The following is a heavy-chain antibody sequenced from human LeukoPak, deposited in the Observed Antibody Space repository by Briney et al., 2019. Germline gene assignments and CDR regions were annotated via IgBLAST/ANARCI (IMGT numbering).Heavy chain of an antibody. V-gene: IGHV3-23*01. CDR1: GFTFSSYG. CDR3: AKDRRYYYDSSVSPPNWFDP. Sequence: GGSLRLSCAASGFTFSSYGMSWVRQAPGKGLEWVSAIICSGGSTYYADSVKGRLTISRDNSKNTLYLQMNSLRAEDTAVYYCAKDRRYYYDSSVSPPNWFDPWGQGTLVTVSS. D-gene: IGHD3-22*01. CDR2: IICSGGST. J-gene: IGHJ5*02.